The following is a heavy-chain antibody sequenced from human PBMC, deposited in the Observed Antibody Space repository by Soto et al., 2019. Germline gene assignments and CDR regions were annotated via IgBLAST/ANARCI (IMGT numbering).Heavy chain of an antibody. D-gene: IGHD3-22*01. CDR2: IKQDGSEK. J-gene: IGHJ4*02. V-gene: IGHV3-7*01. Sequence: GGSLRLSCAASGFTFSSYWMSWVRQAPGKGLEWVANIKQDGSEKYYVDSVKGRFTISRDNAKNSLYLQMNSLRAEDTAVYYCARATYDISGYYFDYWGQGTLVTVSS. CDR1: GFTFSSYW. CDR3: ARATYDISGYYFDY.